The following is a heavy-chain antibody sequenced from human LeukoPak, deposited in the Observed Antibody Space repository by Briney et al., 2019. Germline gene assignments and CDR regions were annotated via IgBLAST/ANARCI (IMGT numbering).Heavy chain of an antibody. CDR1: GFTFSPYG. D-gene: IGHD3-22*01. V-gene: IGHV3-21*01. Sequence: PGGSLRLSCAASGFTFSPYGMTWFRQAPGKGLDWVSSISGSSLYIYYADSVKGRFTISRDNAKNSLYLQMNSLRAEDTAVYYCARDPPYYDSSGYYYDYWGQGALVTVSS. CDR2: ISGSSLYI. CDR3: ARDPPYYDSSGYYYDY. J-gene: IGHJ4*02.